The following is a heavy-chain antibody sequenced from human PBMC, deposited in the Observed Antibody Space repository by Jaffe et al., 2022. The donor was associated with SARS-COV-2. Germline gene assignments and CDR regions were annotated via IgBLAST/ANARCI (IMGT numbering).Heavy chain of an antibody. CDR3: ARRHIIVGETDWFDP. V-gene: IGHV4-39*01. CDR1: GGSISKNNDF. CDR2: IYYSGDT. D-gene: IGHD1-26*01. J-gene: IGHJ5*02. Sequence: QLQLQESGPGLVKPSETLSLTCAVSGGSISKNNDFWVWIRQPPGKGLEWIGNIYYSGDTYYNPSLKSRVTISVDTSKNQFSLKMRSVTVADTAVYYCARRHIIVGETDWFDPWGQGILVTVSS.